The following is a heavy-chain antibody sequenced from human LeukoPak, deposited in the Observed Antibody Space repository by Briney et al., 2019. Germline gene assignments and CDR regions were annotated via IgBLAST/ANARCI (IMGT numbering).Heavy chain of an antibody. J-gene: IGHJ4*02. Sequence: GSLGLSCAASGFTFSTYTMTWVRQAPGKGLKWVSSISDNESRTYYADSVEGRFTVSRDNSENTLYLQMNNLRVEDTAVYYCATRWSLDSWGQGTLVTVSS. CDR1: GFTFSTYT. CDR3: ATRWSLDS. V-gene: IGHV3-23*01. CDR2: ISDNESRT. D-gene: IGHD3-16*02.